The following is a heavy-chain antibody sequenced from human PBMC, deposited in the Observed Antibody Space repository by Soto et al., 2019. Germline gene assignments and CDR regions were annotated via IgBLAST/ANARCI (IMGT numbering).Heavy chain of an antibody. Sequence: GASVKVSCKASGYTFTTYDISWVRQATGQGLEWMGWMNPYSGNTGYAQKFQGRVTVTRNTSISTVYMELSGLRPDDTAVYYCAGRKERSGPHYFDYWGQGSQVTVSS. CDR1: GYTFTTYD. CDR2: MNPYSGNT. J-gene: IGHJ4*02. CDR3: AGRKERSGPHYFDY. D-gene: IGHD6-25*01. V-gene: IGHV1-8*01.